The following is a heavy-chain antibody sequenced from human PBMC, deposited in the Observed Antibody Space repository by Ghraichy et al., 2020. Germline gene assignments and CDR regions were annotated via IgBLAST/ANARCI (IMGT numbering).Heavy chain of an antibody. V-gene: IGHV1-46*03. J-gene: IGHJ4*02. D-gene: IGHD6-19*01. CDR3: ARGCSGCSVDY. CDR1: GYTFTSYY. CDR2: INPSGGTT. Sequence: ASVKVSCKVSGYTFTSYYIHWVRQAPGQGLEWMGIINPSGGTTSYAQKFQGRVTMTRDTSTSTVYMELSSLRSEDTAVYYCARGCSGCSVDYWGQGTLVTVSS.